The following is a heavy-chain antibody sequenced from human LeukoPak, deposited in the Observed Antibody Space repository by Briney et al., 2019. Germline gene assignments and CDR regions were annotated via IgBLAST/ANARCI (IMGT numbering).Heavy chain of an antibody. Sequence: GGTLRLSCAASGFTFSDYYMSWIRQAPGKGLEWVSYISSSGSTIYYADSVKGRFTISRDNAKNSLYLQMNSLRAEDTAEYYCARDLVEYCSGGRCLSPSAFAIWGQGTMVTVSS. J-gene: IGHJ3*02. CDR2: ISSSGSTI. CDR3: ARDLVEYCSGGRCLSPSAFAI. CDR1: GFTFSDYY. D-gene: IGHD2-15*01. V-gene: IGHV3-11*04.